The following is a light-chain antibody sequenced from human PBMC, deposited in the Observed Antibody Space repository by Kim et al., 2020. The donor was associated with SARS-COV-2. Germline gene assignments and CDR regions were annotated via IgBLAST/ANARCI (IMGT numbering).Light chain of an antibody. CDR1: SPRSYY. V-gene: IGLV3-19*02. CDR3: NSWDSSGNHWV. CDR2: AKD. J-gene: IGLJ3*02. Sequence: SSELTQDPAVSVALGQTVRITCQGDSPRSYYAGWYQQKPGQAPVRVISAKDNLPSGIPDRFSGSSSGNTASLTITGAQAEDEGDYYCNSWDSSGNHWVCGGGTQRTVL.